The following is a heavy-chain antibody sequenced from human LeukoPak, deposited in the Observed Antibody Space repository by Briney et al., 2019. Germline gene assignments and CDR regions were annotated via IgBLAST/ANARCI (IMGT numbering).Heavy chain of an antibody. D-gene: IGHD3-22*01. J-gene: IGHJ4*02. CDR3: ARSYYYDSSGYSPLGY. CDR1: GGSISSYY. CDR2: IYYSGST. V-gene: IGHV4-59*12. Sequence: NPSETLSLTCTVSGGSISSYYWSWIRQPPGKGLEWIGYIYYSGSTNYNPSLKSRVTISVDTSKNQFSLKLSSVTAADTAVYYCARSYYYDSSGYSPLGYWGQGTLVTVSS.